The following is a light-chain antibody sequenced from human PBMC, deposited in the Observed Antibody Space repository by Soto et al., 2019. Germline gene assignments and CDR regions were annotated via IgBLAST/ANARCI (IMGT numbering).Light chain of an antibody. J-gene: IGKJ1*01. CDR3: QHSWT. Sequence: DIQMTQSPSTLSASVGDRVTITCRASQSISSWLAWYQQKPGKAPKLLIYKASSLESGVPSRFSGSGSGTAFTHTISSLQPDYFAPYYCQHSWTFGQGTKVEIK. CDR2: KAS. V-gene: IGKV1-5*03. CDR1: QSISSW.